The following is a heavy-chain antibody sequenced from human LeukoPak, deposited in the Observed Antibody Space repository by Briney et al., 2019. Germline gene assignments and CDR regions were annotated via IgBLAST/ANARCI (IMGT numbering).Heavy chain of an antibody. D-gene: IGHD3-22*01. J-gene: IGHJ4*02. CDR2: IRYDGSNK. CDR1: GVTFSSYG. Sequence: GGSLRLSCAASGVTFSSYGMHWVRQAPGKGLEWVAFIRYDGSNKYYADSVKGRFTISRDNSKNTLYLQMNSLRVEDTAVYYCAKERVVVIKEAVFDYWGQGTLVTVSS. V-gene: IGHV3-30*02. CDR3: AKERVVVIKEAVFDY.